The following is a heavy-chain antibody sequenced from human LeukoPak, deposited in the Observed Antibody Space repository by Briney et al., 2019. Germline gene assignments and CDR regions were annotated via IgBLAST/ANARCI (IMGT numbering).Heavy chain of an antibody. CDR3: ARDAYMDSEYFRH. Sequence: ASVKVSCKASGYTFTSYGISWVRQAPGQGLEWMGWISANNGNTNYAQKLQGRVTMTTDTSTSTAYMDLRSLRSDDTAVYYCARDAYMDSEYFRHWGQGTLVTVSS. CDR2: ISANNGNT. D-gene: IGHD2-21*01. J-gene: IGHJ1*01. CDR1: GYTFTSYG. V-gene: IGHV1-18*01.